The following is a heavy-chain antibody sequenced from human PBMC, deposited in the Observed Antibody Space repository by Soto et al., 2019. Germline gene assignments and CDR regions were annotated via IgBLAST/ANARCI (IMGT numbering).Heavy chain of an antibody. D-gene: IGHD2-2*01. V-gene: IGHV4-39*01. Sequence: SETLSLTCTVSGGSISSSSYYWGWIRQPPGKGLEWIGSIYYSGSTYYNPSLKSRVTISVDTSKNQFSLKLSSVTAADTAVYYCARLWYSSTSWETYYYYYGMDVWGQGTTVTVSS. J-gene: IGHJ6*02. CDR3: ARLWYSSTSWETYYYYYGMDV. CDR1: GGSISSSSYY. CDR2: IYYSGST.